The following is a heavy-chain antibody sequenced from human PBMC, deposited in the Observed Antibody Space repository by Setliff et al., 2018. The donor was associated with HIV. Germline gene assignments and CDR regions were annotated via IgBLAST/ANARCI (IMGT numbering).Heavy chain of an antibody. CDR2: ISGNGGNT. Sequence: SLRLSCAASGFTFSSYAMSWVRQAPGKGLEYVSAISGNGGNTYYTDSVKGRFTISRDNSKNTLYLRMNSLRAEDTAVYYCAQAQTSVSGSYYQYLQHWGQGTLVTVSS. D-gene: IGHD3-10*01. J-gene: IGHJ1*01. V-gene: IGHV3-64*04. CDR3: AQAQTSVSGSYYQYLQH. CDR1: GFTFSSYA.